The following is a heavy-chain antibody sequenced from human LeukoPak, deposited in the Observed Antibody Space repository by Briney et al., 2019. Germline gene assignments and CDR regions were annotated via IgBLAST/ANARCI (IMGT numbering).Heavy chain of an antibody. CDR1: RFTFSSYG. V-gene: IGHV3-33*01. CDR2: IWYDGSNK. Sequence: GGSLRLSCAASRFTFSSYGMHWVRQAPGKGLEWVAVIWYDGSNKYYADSVKGRFTISRDNSKNTLYLQMNSLRSEDTAVYYCARGPGTDAYRLDYWGQGTLVTVSS. CDR3: ARGPGTDAYRLDY. J-gene: IGHJ4*02. D-gene: IGHD1-1*01.